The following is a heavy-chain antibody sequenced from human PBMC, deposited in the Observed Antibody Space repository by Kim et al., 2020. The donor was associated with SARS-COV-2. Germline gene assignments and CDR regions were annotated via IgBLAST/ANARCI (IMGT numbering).Heavy chain of an antibody. D-gene: IGHD6-13*01. V-gene: IGHV3-15*01. CDR2: IKSKTDGETT. CDR3: TTDSFDYSSSWYLDY. CDR1: GFTFSNAW. Sequence: GGSLRLSCATSGFTFSNAWLTWVRQAPGKGLEWVGHIKSKTDGETTDYAAPVKGRFTISRDDSKNTLYLQMSSLKAEDTAVYYCTTDSFDYSSSWYLDYWGQGTLVTVSS. J-gene: IGHJ4*02.